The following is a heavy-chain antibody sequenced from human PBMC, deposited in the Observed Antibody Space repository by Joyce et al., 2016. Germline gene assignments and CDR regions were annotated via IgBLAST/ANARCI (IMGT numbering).Heavy chain of an antibody. CDR1: GGSLSSGGYY. Sequence: QVQLQESGPGLVKPSQTLSLTCTVSGGSLSSGGYYWSWIRQHPGKGLEWIVYIYYSGNTNYNPSLKSRITISVDTSKSQFSLKLRSVTAADTAMYYCARGRDYGDHSFDYWGQGTLVTVSS. V-gene: IGHV4-31*03. CDR3: ARGRDYGDHSFDY. J-gene: IGHJ4*02. CDR2: IYYSGNT. D-gene: IGHD4-17*01.